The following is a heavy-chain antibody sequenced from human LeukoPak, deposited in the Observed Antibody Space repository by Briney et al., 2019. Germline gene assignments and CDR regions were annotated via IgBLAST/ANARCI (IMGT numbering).Heavy chain of an antibody. CDR2: IKEDGSEK. CDR1: GFTFSSYW. Sequence: GGSLRLSCAASGFTFSSYWMSWVRQAPGKGLEWVANIKEDGSEKYYVDSVKGRLTISRDTAKSSLYLQMNSLRAEDTAVYYCARLRAGDYFDYWGRGTLVTVSS. J-gene: IGHJ4*02. V-gene: IGHV3-7*04. CDR3: ARLRAGDYFDY. D-gene: IGHD6-19*01.